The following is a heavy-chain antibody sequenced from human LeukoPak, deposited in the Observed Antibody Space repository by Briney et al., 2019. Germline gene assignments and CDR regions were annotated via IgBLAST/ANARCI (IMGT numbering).Heavy chain of an antibody. CDR1: GFTFSLYW. CDR2: IKQDGSEK. J-gene: IGHJ4*02. D-gene: IGHD3-9*01. V-gene: IGHV3-7*03. CDR3: GGGPGFIIKD. Sequence: PGGSLRLSCAASGFTFSLYWMNWVRRAPGKGLEWVANIKQDGSEKNYVDSVKGRFTISRDNAKNSVYLQMNNLRVEDTAVYYCGGGPGFIIKDWGQGTLVTVPS.